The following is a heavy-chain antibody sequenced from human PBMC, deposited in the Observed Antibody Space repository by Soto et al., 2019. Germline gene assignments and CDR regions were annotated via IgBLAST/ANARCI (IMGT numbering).Heavy chain of an antibody. Sequence: QVQLQESGPGLVKPSGTLSLTCAVSGDSISSSNWWSWVRQPPGKGLEWIGEIYHSGSTNYNPCLKSRVSTSVDKSKYQCSVKLTSVTAADTAVYYGASAFIVWRLMRWVAHWGQRTLVTDSS. J-gene: IGHJ5*02. CDR2: IYHSGST. V-gene: IGHV4-4*02. CDR3: ASAFIVWRLMRWVAH. D-gene: IGHD2-15*01. CDR1: GDSISSSNW.